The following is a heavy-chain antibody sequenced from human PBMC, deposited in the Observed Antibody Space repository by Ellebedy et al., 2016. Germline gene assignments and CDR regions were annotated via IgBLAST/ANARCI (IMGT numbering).Heavy chain of an antibody. Sequence: GESLKISCEASGFTFNDYAMHWVRQAPGKGLEWVAFVSYDGSKTSFTDSVKGRFTISRDNSKNTLDLQMNSLRAEDTALYYCARETRGYAGIFDYWGQGTLVTASS. CDR2: VSYDGSKT. D-gene: IGHD2-15*01. J-gene: IGHJ4*02. V-gene: IGHV3-30-3*01. CDR3: ARETRGYAGIFDY. CDR1: GFTFNDYA.